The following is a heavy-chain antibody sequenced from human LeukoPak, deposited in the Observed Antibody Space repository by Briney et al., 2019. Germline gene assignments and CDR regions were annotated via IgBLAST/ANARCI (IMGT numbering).Heavy chain of an antibody. D-gene: IGHD3-22*01. Sequence: GGSLRLSCAASGFTVSSNYMSWVRQAPGKGLEWVSYISSSGSTIYYADSVKGRFTISRDNAKNSLYLQMNSLRAEDTAVYYCARATYYYDSSGYWVFDYWGQGTLVTVSS. J-gene: IGHJ4*02. CDR3: ARATYYYDSSGYWVFDY. CDR1: GFTVSSNY. CDR2: ISSSGSTI. V-gene: IGHV3-11*04.